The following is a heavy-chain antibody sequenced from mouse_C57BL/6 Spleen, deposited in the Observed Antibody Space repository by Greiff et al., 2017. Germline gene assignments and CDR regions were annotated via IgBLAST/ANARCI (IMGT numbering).Heavy chain of an antibody. D-gene: IGHD2-10*01. CDR3: ARPQNLLWYAMDY. J-gene: IGHJ4*01. CDR2: ISSGGSYT. CDR1: GFTFSSYG. Sequence: EVMLVESGGDLVKPGGSLKLSCAASGFTFSSYGMSWVRQTPDKRLEWVATISSGGSYTYYPDSVKGRFTISRDNAKNTLYLQMSSLKSEDTAMYYVARPQNLLWYAMDYWGQGTSVTVSS. V-gene: IGHV5-6*01.